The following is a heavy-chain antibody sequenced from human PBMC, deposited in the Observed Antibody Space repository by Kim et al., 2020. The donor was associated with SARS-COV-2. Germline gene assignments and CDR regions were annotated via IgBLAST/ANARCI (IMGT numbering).Heavy chain of an antibody. Sequence: SETLSLTCTVSGDSISSTNFFWGWIRQPPGKGPEWIASIQNTGYIYYNPSLRSRLTISLDTSKNQFSLKVDSVTAADTAVYYCVRDRARGTEGFDHWGQGTLVVVSS. J-gene: IGHJ4*02. D-gene: IGHD1-1*01. V-gene: IGHV4-39*07. CDR1: GDSISSTNFF. CDR2: IQNTGYI. CDR3: VRDRARGTEGFDH.